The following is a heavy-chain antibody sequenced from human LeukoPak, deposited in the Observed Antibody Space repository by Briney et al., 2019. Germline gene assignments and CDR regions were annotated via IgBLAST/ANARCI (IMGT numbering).Heavy chain of an antibody. V-gene: IGHV3-33*06. CDR1: GFTFSSYG. Sequence: GRSLRLSCAASGFTFSSYGMHWVRQAPGKGLEWVAVIWYDGSNKYYADSVKGRFTISRDNSKNTLYLQMNSLRAEDTAVYYCAKSPQRFLEYCYMDVWGKGTTVTVSS. D-gene: IGHD3-3*01. CDR3: AKSPQRFLEYCYMDV. CDR2: IWYDGSNK. J-gene: IGHJ6*03.